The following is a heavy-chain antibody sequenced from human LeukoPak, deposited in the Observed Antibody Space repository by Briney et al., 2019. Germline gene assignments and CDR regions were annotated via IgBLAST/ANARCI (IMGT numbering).Heavy chain of an antibody. J-gene: IGHJ5*02. D-gene: IGHD3-22*01. CDR2: INHSGST. CDR1: GGSFSGYY. CDR3: ARVLDSSGYYYGFDP. V-gene: IGHV4-34*01. Sequence: SQTLSLTCAVYGGSFSGYYWSWIRQPPGKGLEWIGEINHSGSTNYNPSLKSRVTISVDTSKNQFSLKLSSVTAADTAVYYCARVLDSSGYYYGFDPWGQGTLVTVSS.